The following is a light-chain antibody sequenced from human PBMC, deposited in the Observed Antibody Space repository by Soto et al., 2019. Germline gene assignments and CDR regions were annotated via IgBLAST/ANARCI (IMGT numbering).Light chain of an antibody. CDR2: DAS. Sequence: EIVLTPSPGTLSLSPGERATLSCRASQSVTNSFLAWYQQAPGQAPRLLIYDASSRASGIPDRFTGSGSGTDFTLTISRLEPEDFAVYYCQQYGSSPRTFGQGTKVDIK. J-gene: IGKJ1*01. CDR3: QQYGSSPRT. V-gene: IGKV3-20*01. CDR1: QSVTNSF.